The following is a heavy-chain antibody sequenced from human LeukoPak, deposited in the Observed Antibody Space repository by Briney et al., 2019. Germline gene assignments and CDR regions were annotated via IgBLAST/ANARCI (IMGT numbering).Heavy chain of an antibody. Sequence: GGSLRLSCSGSGFTFMNYVMAWVRQAPGKGPEWVSSIRLGGGLTHSADPVKGRFIISRDMNTLFLQMNNLRPGDTAMYYCARKITMVRGPLIKGYFDLWGRGTLVSVSS. CDR2: IRLGGGLT. CDR1: GFTFMNYV. D-gene: IGHD3-10*01. J-gene: IGHJ2*01. V-gene: IGHV3-23*01. CDR3: ARKITMVRGPLIKGYFDL.